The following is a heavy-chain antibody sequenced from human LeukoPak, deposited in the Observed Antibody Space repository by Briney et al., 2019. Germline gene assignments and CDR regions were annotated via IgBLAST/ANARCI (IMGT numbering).Heavy chain of an antibody. CDR1: GGSITGYY. J-gene: IGHJ4*02. Sequence: SETLSLTCTVSGGSITGYYWNWIRQPAGQGLEWLGRVYSSGVGNYNPSLTSRGTMSVDTSKNQFSLTLTSLTAADTAVYYCAREEFLHEIDSSGYFVYWGQGTLVTVSS. D-gene: IGHD3-22*01. CDR2: VYSSGVG. V-gene: IGHV4-4*07. CDR3: AREEFLHEIDSSGYFVY.